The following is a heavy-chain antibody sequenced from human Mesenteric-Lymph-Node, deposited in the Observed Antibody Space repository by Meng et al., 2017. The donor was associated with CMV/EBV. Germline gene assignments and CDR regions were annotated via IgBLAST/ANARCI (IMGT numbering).Heavy chain of an antibody. CDR1: GYSFG. V-gene: IGHV1-18*01. CDR3: ARDNSGCSGTTCYDSFDY. CDR2: ISSNNGNT. Sequence: ASVKVSCKASGYSFGITWVRQAPGQGREWMGWISSNNGNTNYARKVKDRITMTTDTSTNTAYMELRSLTSDDSAVYYCARDNSGCSGTTCYDSFDYWGQGTLVTVSS. D-gene: IGHD2-2*01. J-gene: IGHJ4*02.